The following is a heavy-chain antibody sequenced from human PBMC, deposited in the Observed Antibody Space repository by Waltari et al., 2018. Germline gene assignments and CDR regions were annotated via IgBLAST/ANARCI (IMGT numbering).Heavy chain of an antibody. J-gene: IGHJ6*02. CDR2: IRWDSRAV. CDR3: AKGVSSWYSFGMDV. V-gene: IGHV3-9*03. D-gene: IGHD6-13*01. Sequence: EVKVVESGGGLVQPGRSLRLSCTGSGFSFDNFAMHWVRQAPGKGLEWVSGIRWDSRAVGDADSVKGRFTISRDNARNSVYLQMNSLRSEDMALYYCAKGVSSWYSFGMDVWGQGTTVTVSS. CDR1: GFSFDNFA.